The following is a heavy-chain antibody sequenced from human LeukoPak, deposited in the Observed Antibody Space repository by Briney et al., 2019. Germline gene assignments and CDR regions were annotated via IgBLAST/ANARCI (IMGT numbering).Heavy chain of an antibody. CDR3: ARGYFDWLLDPFDY. D-gene: IGHD3-9*01. J-gene: IGHJ4*02. CDR1: GFTFSSYS. CDR2: ISSSSSTI. Sequence: GGSLRLSCAASGFTFSSYSMNWVRQAPGKGLEWVSYISSSSSTIYYADSVKGRFTISRDNAKNSLYLQMNSLRAEDTAVYYCARGYFDWLLDPFDYWGQGTLVTVSS. V-gene: IGHV3-48*04.